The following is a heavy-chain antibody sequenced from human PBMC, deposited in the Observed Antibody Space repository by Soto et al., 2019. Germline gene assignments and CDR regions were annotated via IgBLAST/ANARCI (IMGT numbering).Heavy chain of an antibody. J-gene: IGHJ4*02. D-gene: IGHD1-1*01. CDR3: ARRAETNGWNGFGADKYYFDF. CDR2: MNPNTGDS. CDR1: GYTFTSYD. Sequence: ASVKVSCKASGYTFTSYDIYWVRQATGQGLEWMGWMNPNTGDSGYAQKFQGRVTVTSDTSINTVHMELSSLRSEDTAVYYCARRAETNGWNGFGADKYYFDFWGQGTLVTVSS. V-gene: IGHV1-8*01.